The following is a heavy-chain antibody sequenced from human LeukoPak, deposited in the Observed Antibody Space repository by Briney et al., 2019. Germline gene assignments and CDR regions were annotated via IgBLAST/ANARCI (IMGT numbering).Heavy chain of an antibody. D-gene: IGHD3-10*01. Sequence: QPSEALSLTCTVSGGSISSYYWSWIRQPPGKGLEWIGHIYYSGSTNYNPTLKSRVTISVDTSKNQFSLKLSSVTAADTAVYYCARASPYYYRALEGVGWFDPWGQGTLVTVSS. CDR1: GGSISSYY. J-gene: IGHJ5*02. V-gene: IGHV4-59*01. CDR3: ARASPYYYRALEGVGWFDP. CDR2: IYYSGST.